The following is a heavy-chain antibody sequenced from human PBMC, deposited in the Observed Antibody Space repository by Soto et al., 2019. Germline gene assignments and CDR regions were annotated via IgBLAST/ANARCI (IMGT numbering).Heavy chain of an antibody. Sequence: QVQLVESGGGVVQPGRSLRLSCAASGFTFSHYGIHWVRQAPGKGLEWLAVISYDGSNKHYADSVKGRFTVARDNSKNTMYLQMNSLRAEDTAVYFCARYSGKDQGPIDYGGQGTLVTVSS. J-gene: IGHJ4*02. CDR1: GFTFSHYG. CDR2: ISYDGSNK. CDR3: ARYSGKDQGPIDY. D-gene: IGHD1-26*01. V-gene: IGHV3-30*03.